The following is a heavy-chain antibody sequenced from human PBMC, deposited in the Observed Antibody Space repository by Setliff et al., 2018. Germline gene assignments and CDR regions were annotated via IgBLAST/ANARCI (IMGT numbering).Heavy chain of an antibody. V-gene: IGHV4-39*01. D-gene: IGHD5-18*01. CDR3: ARVPRFTDTRNAFDI. CDR2: IYYSGST. Sequence: SETLSLTCTVSGGSISSSSYYWGWIRQPPGKGREWIGSIYYSGSTYYNPSLKSRVTISVDTSKNQFSLKLSSVTAADTAVYYCARVPRFTDTRNAFDIWGQGTMVTVSS. CDR1: GGSISSSSYY. J-gene: IGHJ3*02.